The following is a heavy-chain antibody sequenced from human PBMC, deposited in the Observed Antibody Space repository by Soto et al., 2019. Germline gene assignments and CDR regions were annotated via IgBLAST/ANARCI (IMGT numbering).Heavy chain of an antibody. Sequence: SETLSLTCTVSGGSISSDYWSWIRQPAGKGLEWIGRIYISENTHYNPSLRSRVSMSLDTCKNQLSLNLSSVTAADTAVYYCARGVGRSSWTSFDSWGQGTLVTVSS. CDR1: GGSISSDY. V-gene: IGHV4-4*07. CDR2: IYISENT. CDR3: ARGVGRSSWTSFDS. D-gene: IGHD6-13*01. J-gene: IGHJ4*02.